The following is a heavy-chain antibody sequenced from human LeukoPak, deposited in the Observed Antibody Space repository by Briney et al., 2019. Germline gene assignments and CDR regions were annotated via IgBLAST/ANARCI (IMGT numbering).Heavy chain of an antibody. CDR3: ARSVVAGSGNFDY. Sequence: GASVKVSCKAPGYTFTGYYMHWVRQAPGQGLEWMGWINPNSGGTKTAQTFQGRVTMTRDTSISTAYMELSRLRSDDTAVYFCARSVVAGSGNFDYWGQGTLVTVSS. D-gene: IGHD6-19*01. CDR2: INPNSGGT. CDR1: GYTFTGYY. J-gene: IGHJ4*02. V-gene: IGHV1-2*02.